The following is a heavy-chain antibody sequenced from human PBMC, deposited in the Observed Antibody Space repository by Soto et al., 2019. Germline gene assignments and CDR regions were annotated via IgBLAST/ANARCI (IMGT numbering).Heavy chain of an antibody. CDR3: AKSSGWFHPFDY. D-gene: IGHD6-19*01. Sequence: EVQLLESGGGLVQPGWSLRLSCAASGFTFSSYALSWVRQAPGKGLEWVSVISGSGGSTYYADSVKGRFTISRDNSKNTLYLQMNSLRADDTAVYYCAKSSGWFHPFDYWGQGTLVTVSS. J-gene: IGHJ4*02. CDR1: GFTFSSYA. CDR2: ISGSGGST. V-gene: IGHV3-23*01.